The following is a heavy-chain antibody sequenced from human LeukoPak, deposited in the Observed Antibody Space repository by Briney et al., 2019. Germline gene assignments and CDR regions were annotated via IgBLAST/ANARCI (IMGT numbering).Heavy chain of an antibody. CDR3: ARLSGYDHYYYGLDV. D-gene: IGHD5-12*01. CDR2: IRSKANSYAT. V-gene: IGHV3-73*01. Sequence: PGGSLRLSCAASGFTFSDSAMHWVRQASGKGLEWVSRIRSKANSYATAYAASVKGRFTISRDDSKNTAYLQMNSLKTEDTAVYYCARLSGYDHYYYGLDVWGQGTAVTVSS. CDR1: GFTFSDSA. J-gene: IGHJ6*02.